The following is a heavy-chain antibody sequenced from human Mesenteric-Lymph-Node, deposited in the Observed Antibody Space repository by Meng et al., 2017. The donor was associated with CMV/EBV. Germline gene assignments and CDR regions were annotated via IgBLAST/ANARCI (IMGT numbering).Heavy chain of an antibody. Sequence: GSLRLSCTVSGGSVSSSDYLWGWIRQAPGKGLQWIGSIYYSGTTLYNPSLRSRGTLSVDTSKNRFSLKVNSVTAADTAVYYCSAWELLSGFDYWGQGNVVTVSS. CDR1: GGSVSSSDYL. CDR2: IYYSGTT. CDR3: SAWELLSGFDY. D-gene: IGHD2-21*02. J-gene: IGHJ4*02. V-gene: IGHV4-39*02.